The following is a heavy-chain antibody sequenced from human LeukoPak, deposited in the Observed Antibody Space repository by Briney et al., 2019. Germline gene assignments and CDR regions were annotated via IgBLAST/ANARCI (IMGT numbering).Heavy chain of an antibody. CDR2: FYISGFT. J-gene: IGHJ1*01. V-gene: IGHV4-61*02. CDR1: GESITSGQYY. D-gene: IGHD4-17*01. Sequence: SETLSLTCTVSGESITSGQYYWSWLRQSAVKGPEWIGRFYISGFTNYNPSLKSRVTISLDRSRNQFFLNLTSVTAADTAVYYCARDDYGDSFQLWGQGTLVTVSS. CDR3: ARDDYGDSFQL.